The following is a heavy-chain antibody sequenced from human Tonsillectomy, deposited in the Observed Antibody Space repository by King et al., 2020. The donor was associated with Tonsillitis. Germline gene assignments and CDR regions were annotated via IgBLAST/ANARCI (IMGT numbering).Heavy chain of an antibody. Sequence: VQLVESGGGLVQPGGSLRLSCAASGFTFSSYAMNWVRQAPGKGLEWVSGISGSGGSTYHADSVKGRFTISRDNSKNTLYLQVKSLRAEDTAVYYCAKVGSGGGYYFEYWGQGTLVTVSS. CDR2: ISGSGGST. CDR3: AKVGSGGGYYFEY. J-gene: IGHJ4*02. D-gene: IGHD3-10*01. V-gene: IGHV3-23*04. CDR1: GFTFSSYA.